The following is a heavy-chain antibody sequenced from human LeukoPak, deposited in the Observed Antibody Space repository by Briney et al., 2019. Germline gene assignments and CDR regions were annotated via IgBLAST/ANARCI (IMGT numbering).Heavy chain of an antibody. Sequence: SETLSLTCTVSGGSISSSCYYWGWIRQPPGKGLEWIGSIYYSGSTYYNPSLKSRVTISVDTSKNQFSLKLSSVTAADTAVYYCARRPSLWFGVTYYYYYGMDVWGQGTTVTVSS. D-gene: IGHD3-10*01. V-gene: IGHV4-39*01. CDR2: IYYSGST. CDR1: GGSISSSCYY. CDR3: ARRPSLWFGVTYYYYYGMDV. J-gene: IGHJ6*02.